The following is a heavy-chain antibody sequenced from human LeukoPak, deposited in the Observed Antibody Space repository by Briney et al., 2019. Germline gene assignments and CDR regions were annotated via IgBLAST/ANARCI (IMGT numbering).Heavy chain of an antibody. Sequence: SETLSLTCTVSGGSISSGDYYWSWIRQPPGKGLEWIAYMYYSGSTYYNPSLKSRVTMSADTSKNQFPLKLSSVTAADTAVYYCARPYYYDSRIDPWGQGTLVTVSS. CDR3: ARPYYYDSRIDP. V-gene: IGHV4-30-4*01. J-gene: IGHJ5*02. CDR1: GGSISSGDYY. CDR2: MYYSGST. D-gene: IGHD3-22*01.